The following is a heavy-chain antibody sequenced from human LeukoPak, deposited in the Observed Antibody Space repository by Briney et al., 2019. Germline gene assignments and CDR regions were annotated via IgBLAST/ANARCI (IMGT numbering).Heavy chain of an antibody. CDR2: MNPNSGNT. Sequence: ASVKVSCKASGYTFTNYDINWVRQATGQGLEWMGWMNPNSGNTGYAQEFQGRVSMTRNTSISTAYMELSSLRSEDTAVYYCASWPAGWYGEDSWGQGTLVTVSS. J-gene: IGHJ4*02. V-gene: IGHV1-8*01. CDR3: ASWPAGWYGEDS. D-gene: IGHD6-19*01. CDR1: GYTFTNYD.